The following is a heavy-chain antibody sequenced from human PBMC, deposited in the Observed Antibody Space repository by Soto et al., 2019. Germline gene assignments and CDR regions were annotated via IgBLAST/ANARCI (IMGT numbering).Heavy chain of an antibody. J-gene: IGHJ5*02. D-gene: IGHD6-13*01. V-gene: IGHV3-33*01. CDR1: GFTFSSYG. Sequence: GGSLRVSCAASGFTFSSYGMHWVRQAPGKGLEWVAVIWYDGSNKYYADSVKGRFTISRDNSKNTLYLQMNSLRAEDTAVYYCARKAPAGGNWFDPWGQGTLVTVSS. CDR2: IWYDGSNK. CDR3: ARKAPAGGNWFDP.